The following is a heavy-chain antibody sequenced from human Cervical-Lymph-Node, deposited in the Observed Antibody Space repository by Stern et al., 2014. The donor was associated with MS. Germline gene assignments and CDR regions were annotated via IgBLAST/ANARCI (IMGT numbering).Heavy chain of an antibody. V-gene: IGHV1-46*03. CDR2: INPGNAST. J-gene: IGHJ6*02. CDR3: ARGVEYYDTNCDPWGFSYYYGLDV. CDR1: GYTFTNNY. Sequence: EQLVQSGAEVKKPGASVKVSCMPSGYTFTNNYIHWVRQAPGQGLEWMGFINPGNASTSYAQKFQGRVTVTRDTSTSTVYMDLSSLRSEDTAVYYCARGVEYYDTNCDPWGFSYYYGLDVWGQGTTVTVSS. D-gene: IGHD3-22*01.